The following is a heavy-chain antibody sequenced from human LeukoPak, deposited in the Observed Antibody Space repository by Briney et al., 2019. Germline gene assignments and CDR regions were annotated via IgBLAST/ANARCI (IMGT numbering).Heavy chain of an antibody. CDR2: IYWNDDK. CDR3: AHRRDYGGNPFDY. D-gene: IGHD4-23*01. V-gene: IGHV2-5*01. J-gene: IGHJ4*02. CDR1: GFSLSTRGVG. Sequence: SGPTLVKPTQTLTQTCTFSGFSLSTRGVGVGCIRQPPGKALEWLTLIYWNDDKRYSPSLKGRLTITKDTSKNQVVLTMTNTDPVDTATYYCAHRRDYGGNPFDYWGQGTLVTVSS.